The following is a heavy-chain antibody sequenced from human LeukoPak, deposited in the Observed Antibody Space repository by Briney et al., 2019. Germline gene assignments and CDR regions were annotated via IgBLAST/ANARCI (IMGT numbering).Heavy chain of an antibody. V-gene: IGHV1-2*02. J-gene: IGHJ6*03. CDR2: INPNSGGT. D-gene: IGHD4-17*01. Sequence: ASVKVSCKASGYTFTGYYMHWVRQAPGQGLEWMGWINPNSGGTNYAHKFQGRVTMTRDTSISTAYMELNRLRSDDTAVHYCARDGDSESYYFYYMDVWGKGTTVTVSS. CDR1: GYTFTGYY. CDR3: ARDGDSESYYFYYMDV.